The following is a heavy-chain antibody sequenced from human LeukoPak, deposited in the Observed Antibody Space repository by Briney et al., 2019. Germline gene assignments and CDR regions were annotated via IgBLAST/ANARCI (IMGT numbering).Heavy chain of an antibody. J-gene: IGHJ6*03. CDR2: IRYDGSNK. CDR3: AKFWSGYPYYYYYYMDV. Sequence: GGSLRLSCAASGFTFSSYGMHWVRQAPGKGLEWVASIRYDGSNKYYADSVKGRFTISRDNSKNTLYLQMNSLRAEDTAVYYCAKFWSGYPYYYYYYMDVWGKGTTVTLSS. CDR1: GFTFSSYG. V-gene: IGHV3-30*02. D-gene: IGHD3-3*01.